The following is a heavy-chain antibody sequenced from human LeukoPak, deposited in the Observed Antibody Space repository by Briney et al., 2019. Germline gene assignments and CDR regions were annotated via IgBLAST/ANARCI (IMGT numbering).Heavy chain of an antibody. CDR2: ISSSSSTI. CDR3: AREGYDFWSGYYLFDY. CDR1: GFTFSSYS. D-gene: IGHD3-3*01. Sequence: GGSLRLSCAASGFTFSSYSMNWVRQAPGKGLEWVSYISSSSSTIYYADSVKGRFTISRDNAKNSLYLQMNSLRAEDTAVYYCAREGYDFWSGYYLFDYWGQGTLVTVSS. J-gene: IGHJ4*02. V-gene: IGHV3-48*04.